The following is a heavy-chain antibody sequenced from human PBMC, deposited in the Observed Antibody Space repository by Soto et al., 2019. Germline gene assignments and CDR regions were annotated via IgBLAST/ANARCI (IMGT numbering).Heavy chain of an antibody. D-gene: IGHD4-17*01. CDR2: ISSSSSYI. Sequence: LSLTCAASGFPFSSYSMNWVRQAPGKGLEWVSSISSSSSYIYYADSVKGRFTISRDNAKNSLYLQMNSLRAEDTAVYYCARDPRHDYGDYAAAFDIWGQGTMVTVSS. J-gene: IGHJ3*02. CDR1: GFPFSSYS. CDR3: ARDPRHDYGDYAAAFDI. V-gene: IGHV3-21*01.